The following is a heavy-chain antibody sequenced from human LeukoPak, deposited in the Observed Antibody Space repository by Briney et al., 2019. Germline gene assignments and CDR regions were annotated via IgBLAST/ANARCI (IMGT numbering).Heavy chain of an antibody. J-gene: IGHJ4*02. Sequence: SETLSLTCTVSGGSISSSSYYWGWIRQPPGKGLEWIGSIFYSGSTYYNPSLQSRVTISVDTSKNQFSLRLSSVTAADTAVYYCARGGYGVHGGDFDYWGQGTLVTVSS. V-gene: IGHV4-39*01. D-gene: IGHD4-17*01. CDR3: ARGGYGVHGGDFDY. CDR2: IFYSGST. CDR1: GGSISSSSYY.